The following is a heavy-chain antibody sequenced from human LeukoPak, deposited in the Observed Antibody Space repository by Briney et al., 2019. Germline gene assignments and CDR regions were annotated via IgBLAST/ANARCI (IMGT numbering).Heavy chain of an antibody. CDR1: GGSISSYY. D-gene: IGHD3-16*01. Sequence: PSETLSLTCTVSGGSISSYYWSWIRQPPGKGLEWIGCIYYSGSTNYNPSLKSRVTISVDTSKNQFSLKLSSVTAADTAVYYCARVGGDYGMDVWGQGTTVTVSS. J-gene: IGHJ6*02. CDR3: ARVGGDYGMDV. V-gene: IGHV4-59*01. CDR2: IYYSGST.